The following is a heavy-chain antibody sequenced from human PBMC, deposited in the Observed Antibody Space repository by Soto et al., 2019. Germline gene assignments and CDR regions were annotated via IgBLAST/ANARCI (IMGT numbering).Heavy chain of an antibody. J-gene: IGHJ4*02. V-gene: IGHV3-64*01. CDR2: ISSNGGST. CDR1: GITFSSYA. CDR3: ARAYARYYFDY. Sequence: EVQVVESGGCLVQPGGSLRLSCAASGITFSSYAMHWVRQAPGKGLEYVSAISSNGGSTYYANSVKGRFTISRDNSKNTLYLQMGSLRAEDMAVYYCARAYARYYFDYWGQGTLVTVSS. D-gene: IGHD4-17*01.